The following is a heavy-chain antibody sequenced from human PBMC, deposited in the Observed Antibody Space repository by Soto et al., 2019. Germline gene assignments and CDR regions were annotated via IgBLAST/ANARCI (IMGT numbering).Heavy chain of an antibody. CDR1: GYSFTSYW. V-gene: IGHV5-51*01. D-gene: IGHD6-6*01. J-gene: IGHJ6*02. CDR3: ARHSGSSSSYYYYYGMDV. Sequence: GESLKISCKGSGYSFTSYWIGWVRQMPGKGLEWMGIIYPGDSDTRYSPSFQGQVTTSADKSISTAYLQWSSLKASDTAMYYCARHSGSSSSYYYYYGMDVWGQGTTVTVSS. CDR2: IYPGDSDT.